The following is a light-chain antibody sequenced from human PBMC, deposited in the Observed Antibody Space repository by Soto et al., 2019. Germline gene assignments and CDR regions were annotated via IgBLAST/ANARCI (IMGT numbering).Light chain of an antibody. CDR2: AAS. CDR1: QSVARSY. Sequence: EIVLTQSPGTLSLSPGERATLSCRASQSVARSYLAWYQQKPGQAPRLLFYAASSRATGIPDRFSGSGSGTDFTLTISRLEPEDFAVYYCQQYDSSLYTFGQGTKLEIK. V-gene: IGKV3-20*01. CDR3: QQYDSSLYT. J-gene: IGKJ2*01.